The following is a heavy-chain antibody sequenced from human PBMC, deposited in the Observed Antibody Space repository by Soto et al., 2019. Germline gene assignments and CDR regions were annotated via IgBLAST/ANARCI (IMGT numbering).Heavy chain of an antibody. CDR2: IYYSGTT. CDR1: GGSISSSRYY. J-gene: IGHJ4*02. CDR3: ARRNYASGGSFDY. V-gene: IGHV4-39*01. D-gene: IGHD3-10*01. Sequence: QLQLQESGPGLVKPSETLSLTCTVPGGSISSSRYYWGWIRQPPGKGLEWIGSIYYSGTTFYNPFLKSRLTISVDSSKNQFYLKLSYVTDADTAVYYRARRNYASGGSFDYWGQGPLFTVSS.